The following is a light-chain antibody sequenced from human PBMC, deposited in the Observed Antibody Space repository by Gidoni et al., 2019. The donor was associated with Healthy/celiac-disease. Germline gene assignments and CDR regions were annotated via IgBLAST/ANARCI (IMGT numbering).Light chain of an antibody. CDR1: QSSSSW. CDR2: KAS. Sequence: DIQMTHSPSTLSASVGDRVTITCRASQSSSSWLDWYQQKPGNAPKLLIYKASSLESGVPSRFSGSGSGTEFTLTISSLQPDDFATYYCQQYNSDSWTFGQGTKVEIK. V-gene: IGKV1-5*03. CDR3: QQYNSDSWT. J-gene: IGKJ1*01.